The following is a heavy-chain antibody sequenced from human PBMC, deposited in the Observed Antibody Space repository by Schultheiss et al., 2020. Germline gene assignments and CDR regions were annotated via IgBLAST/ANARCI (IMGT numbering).Heavy chain of an antibody. J-gene: IGHJ3*02. CDR3: ANAIVGATTSDPWI. CDR1: GFTFSSYA. D-gene: IGHD1-26*01. CDR2: IWYDGSNK. Sequence: GGSLRLSCAASGFTFSSYAMHWVRQAPGKGLEWVAVIWYDGSNKYYADSVKGRFTISRDNSKNTLYLQMNSLRAEDTAVYYCANAIVGATTSDPWIWGQGTMVTVSS. V-gene: IGHV3-30*02.